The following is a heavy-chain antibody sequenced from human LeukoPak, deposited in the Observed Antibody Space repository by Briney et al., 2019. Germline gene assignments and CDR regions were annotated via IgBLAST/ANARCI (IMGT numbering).Heavy chain of an antibody. CDR1: GFTFSNYG. V-gene: IGHV3-21*01. CDR2: ISTSSSYI. J-gene: IGHJ1*01. Sequence: GGSLRLSCAASGFTFSNYGMSWVRQAPGKGLEWVSSISTSSSYIYYADSGKGRFTISRDNAKNSLYLQMNSLRAEDTAVYYCARGDSSGYLSLEYFQHWGQGTLVTVSS. D-gene: IGHD3-22*01. CDR3: ARGDSSGYLSLEYFQH.